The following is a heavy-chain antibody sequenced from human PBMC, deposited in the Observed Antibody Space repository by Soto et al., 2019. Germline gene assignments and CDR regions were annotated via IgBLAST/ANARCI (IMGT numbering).Heavy chain of an antibody. V-gene: IGHV3-23*01. CDR3: AKELDSSGYGNYYYYGMDV. CDR1: GFSLSSYA. Sequence: GGSLRLSCAASGFSLSSYAMSWVRQAPGKGLEWVSAISGSGGSTYYADSVKGRFTISRDNSKNTLYLQMNSLRAEDTAVYYCAKELDSSGYGNYYYYGMDVWGQGTTVTVSS. J-gene: IGHJ6*02. D-gene: IGHD6-19*01. CDR2: ISGSGGST.